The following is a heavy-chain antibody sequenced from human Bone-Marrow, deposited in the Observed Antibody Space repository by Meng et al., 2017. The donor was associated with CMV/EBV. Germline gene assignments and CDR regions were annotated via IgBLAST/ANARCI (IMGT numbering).Heavy chain of an antibody. V-gene: IGHV1-18*01. J-gene: IGHJ6*01. CDR3: AREDDSSGWYGGGYYYGMDV. D-gene: IGHD6-19*01. CDR1: GYTFISYG. Sequence: ASVKVSCKTSGYTFISYGINWVRQAPGQGLEWMGWISVYNGHTNSAQKLQGRVTMTTDTSTSTAYIELMSLRSDDTAVYYCAREDDSSGWYGGGYYYGMDVWGQGTTVTVSS. CDR2: ISVYNGHT.